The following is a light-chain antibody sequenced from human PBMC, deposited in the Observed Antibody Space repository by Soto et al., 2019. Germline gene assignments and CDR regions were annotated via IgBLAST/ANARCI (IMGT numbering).Light chain of an antibody. CDR2: GAS. V-gene: IGKV3-15*01. J-gene: IGKJ2*01. Sequence: EIVMTQSPATLSVSPGERATLSCRASQSVSSNLAWYQQKPGQAPRLLIYGASTRATGIPARFSGSGSGTEITLTISSLQSEDFAFYYCQQYNNWPHTFGQGIKLEIK. CDR3: QQYNNWPHT. CDR1: QSVSSN.